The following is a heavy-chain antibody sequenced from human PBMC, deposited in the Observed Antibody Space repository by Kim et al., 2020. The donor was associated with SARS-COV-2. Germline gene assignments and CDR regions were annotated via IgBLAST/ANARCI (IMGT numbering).Heavy chain of an antibody. V-gene: IGHV3-23*01. Sequence: GGSLRLSCAASGFTFSSYTMSWVRQAPGKGLEWVADIRGGGGTISYADSVKGRFTISRDNSKNTLYLQMNSLRADDTAVYYCAKRTGSAPVDYWRQATL. CDR1: GFTFSSYT. D-gene: IGHD1-1*01. CDR3: AKRTGSAPVDY. J-gene: IGHJ4*02. CDR2: IRGGGGTI.